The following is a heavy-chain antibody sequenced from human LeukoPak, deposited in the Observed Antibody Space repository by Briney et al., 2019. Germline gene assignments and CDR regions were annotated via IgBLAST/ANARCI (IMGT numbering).Heavy chain of an antibody. CDR2: IYYTGST. D-gene: IGHD3-22*01. CDR1: GGSNTRYY. Sequence: SETLSLTCTLSGGSNTRYYWSWIRQPPGKGLEGIGYIYYTGSTNYNPSLKSRVTISVDTSKNQLSLNLRYVSAADTAVYYYARVIGYYDISGYDYWGQGTLVTVSP. CDR3: ARVIGYYDISGYDY. J-gene: IGHJ4*02. V-gene: IGHV4-59*01.